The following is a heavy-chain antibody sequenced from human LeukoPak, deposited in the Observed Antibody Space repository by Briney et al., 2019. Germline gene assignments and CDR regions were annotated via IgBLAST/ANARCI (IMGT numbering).Heavy chain of an antibody. Sequence: GASLKISCKGSGSSFTSYLIGWVRQIPGKGLGWMGIISPVASETRYSPSFQGQVTISADKSISTACLQWSSLRAPDTAMYYCATVGYYYDSSGLLFDYWGQGTLVTVSS. J-gene: IGHJ4*02. CDR2: ISPVASET. CDR1: GSSFTSYL. CDR3: ATVGYYYDSSGLLFDY. V-gene: IGHV5-51*01. D-gene: IGHD3-22*01.